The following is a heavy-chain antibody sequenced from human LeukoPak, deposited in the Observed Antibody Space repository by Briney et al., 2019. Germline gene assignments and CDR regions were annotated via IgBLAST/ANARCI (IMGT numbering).Heavy chain of an antibody. CDR1: GFTFSGSA. Sequence: GGSLRLSCAASGFTFSGSAMHWVRQASGKGLEWVGRIRSKANSYATAYAASVKGRFTISRDDSKNTAYLQMNSLRAEDTAVYYCAKESADYWGQGTLVTVSS. CDR3: AKESADY. J-gene: IGHJ4*02. V-gene: IGHV3-73*01. D-gene: IGHD2/OR15-2a*01. CDR2: IRSKANSYAT.